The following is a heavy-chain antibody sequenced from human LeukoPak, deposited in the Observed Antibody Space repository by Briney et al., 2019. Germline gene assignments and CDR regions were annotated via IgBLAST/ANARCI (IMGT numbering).Heavy chain of an antibody. CDR2: IHSNGYT. V-gene: IGHV4-4*09. CDR1: GGSISGYY. CDR3: AQRQGPMSGTYDYFDP. J-gene: IGHJ5*02. D-gene: IGHD1-26*01. Sequence: PSETLSLTCTVSGGSISGYYWTWIRQPPGQGLEWIAYIHSNGYTNYNPSLRSRVTISVGPSKNQFSLTLTPVTAADTAIYYCAQRQGPMSGTYDYFDPWGQGALVTVSS.